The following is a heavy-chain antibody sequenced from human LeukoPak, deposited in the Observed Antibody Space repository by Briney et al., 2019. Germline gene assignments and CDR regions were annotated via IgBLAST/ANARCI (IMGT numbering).Heavy chain of an antibody. J-gene: IGHJ4*02. V-gene: IGHV1-18*01. D-gene: IGHD6-6*01. Sequence: ASVKSSCKPSGYTFTSYGISWGRQAPCQGPERRGWISAYNGNTNYAQKLQGRVTMTTDTSTSTAYMELRSLRSDDTAVYYCARDGLRIADRPDYFDYWGQGTLVTVSS. CDR2: ISAYNGNT. CDR1: GYTFTSYG. CDR3: ARDGLRIADRPDYFDY.